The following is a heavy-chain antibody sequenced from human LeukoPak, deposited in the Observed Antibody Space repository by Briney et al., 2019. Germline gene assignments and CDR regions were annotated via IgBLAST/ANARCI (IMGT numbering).Heavy chain of an antibody. D-gene: IGHD1-26*01. CDR2: INWNGGST. V-gene: IGHV3-20*04. J-gene: IGHJ3*02. CDR3: AKDMMAIVGGTTSAFDM. CDR1: GFTFDDYG. Sequence: PGGSLRLSCAASGFTFDDYGMSWVRQAPGKGLEWVSGINWNGGSTGYADSVKGRFTISRDNAKNSLYLQMNSLRAEDTALYYCAKDMMAIVGGTTSAFDMWGQGTMVTVSS.